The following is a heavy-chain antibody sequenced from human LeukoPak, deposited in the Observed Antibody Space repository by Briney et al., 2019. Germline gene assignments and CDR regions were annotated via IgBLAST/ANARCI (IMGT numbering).Heavy chain of an antibody. J-gene: IGHJ4*02. D-gene: IGHD3-10*01. CDR3: ARSGYGSGSSYGP. CDR2: INPNSGGT. Sequence: ASVTVSCKASGYTFTGYYMHWVRQAPGQGLEWMGWINPNSGGTNYAQKFQGRVTMTRDTSISTAYMELSRLRSDDTAVYYCARSGYGSGSSYGPWGQGTLVTVSS. V-gene: IGHV1-2*02. CDR1: GYTFTGYY.